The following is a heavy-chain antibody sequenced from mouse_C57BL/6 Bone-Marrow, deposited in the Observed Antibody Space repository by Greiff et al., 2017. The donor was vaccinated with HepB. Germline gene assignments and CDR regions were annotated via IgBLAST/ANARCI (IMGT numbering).Heavy chain of an antibody. CDR2: IYPGNSDT. CDR3: TRAYYGSRSFDY. J-gene: IGHJ2*01. CDR1: GYTFTSYW. D-gene: IGHD1-1*01. Sequence: EVQLQQSGTVLARPGASVKMSCKTSGYTFTSYWMHWVKQRPGQGLEWIGAIYPGNSDTSYNQKFKGKAKLTAVTSASTAYMELSSLTNEDSAVYYCTRAYYGSRSFDYWGQGTTLTVSS. V-gene: IGHV1-5*01.